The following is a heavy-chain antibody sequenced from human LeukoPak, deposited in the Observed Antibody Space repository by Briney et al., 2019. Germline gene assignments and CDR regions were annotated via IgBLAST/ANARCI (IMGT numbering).Heavy chain of an antibody. J-gene: IGHJ4*02. CDR1: GGSISSGVYY. CDR3: ASGGVRGIIITSGAIDY. D-gene: IGHD3-10*01. V-gene: IGHV4-30-4*01. CDR2: ICYSGRT. Sequence: SETLSLTCAVSGGSISSGVYYCGWIRQPPGKGLEWIGYICYSGRTYNNPSLKSRVIISVDTSKNQFSLKLSSVTAADTAVYSCASGGVRGIIITSGAIDYWGQGTLVTVSS.